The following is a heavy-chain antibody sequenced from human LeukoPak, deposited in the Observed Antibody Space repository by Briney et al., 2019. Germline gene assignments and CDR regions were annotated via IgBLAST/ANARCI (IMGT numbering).Heavy chain of an antibody. CDR3: GRGQSVGGSIMVWGDIGSWFDP. Sequence: SETLSLTCDVNGGSLSGSYWSWIRQSPEKGLEWIGEIIQSGNSNYNPSLRRRVTILVETSKNQFSLKLSSVTAADTAVYYCGRGQSVGGSIMVWGDIGSWFDPWGQGTLVTVSS. D-gene: IGHD3-10*01. J-gene: IGHJ5*02. CDR1: GGSLSGSY. V-gene: IGHV4-34*01. CDR2: IIQSGNS.